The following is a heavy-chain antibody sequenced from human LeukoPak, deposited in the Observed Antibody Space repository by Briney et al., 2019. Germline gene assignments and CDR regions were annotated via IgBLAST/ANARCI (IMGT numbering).Heavy chain of an antibody. D-gene: IGHD2-2*02. CDR2: IYYSGST. Sequence: PSETLSLTCTVSGGSISSYYWSWIRQPPGKGLEWIGYIYYSGSTNYNPSLKSRVTISVDTSKNQFSLKLSSVTAADTAVYYCARGIVVVPAAVQVGWFDPWGQGTLFTVSS. CDR3: ARGIVVVPAAVQVGWFDP. V-gene: IGHV4-59*08. CDR1: GGSISSYY. J-gene: IGHJ5*02.